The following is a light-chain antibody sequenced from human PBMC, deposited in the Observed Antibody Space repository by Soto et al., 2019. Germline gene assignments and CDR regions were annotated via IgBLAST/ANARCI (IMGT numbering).Light chain of an antibody. V-gene: IGLV2-14*01. CDR2: EVS. Sequence: QSALTQPASVSGSPGQSITISCTGTSSDVGGYNYVSWYQQHPGKAPKLMIYEVSNRPSGVSYRFSGSKSGNTASLTISGLQAEDEADYYCSSYTSNTTHSVFGTGTKVTVL. CDR3: SSYTSNTTHSV. CDR1: SSDVGGYNY. J-gene: IGLJ1*01.